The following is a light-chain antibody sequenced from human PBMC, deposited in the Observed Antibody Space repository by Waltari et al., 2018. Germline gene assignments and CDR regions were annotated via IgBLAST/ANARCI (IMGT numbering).Light chain of an antibody. CDR1: QGISTS. V-gene: IGKV1-9*01. CDR3: QQLNNYPVT. Sequence: DIQLTQSPSFLSASVGDTVTITCRASQGISTSLAWYQQKPGKAPKLLIYFASSLQGGVPPSFGGSGSGTEFTLTIRSLQPEDFATYYCQQLNNYPVTFGQGTRLDIK. J-gene: IGKJ5*01. CDR2: FAS.